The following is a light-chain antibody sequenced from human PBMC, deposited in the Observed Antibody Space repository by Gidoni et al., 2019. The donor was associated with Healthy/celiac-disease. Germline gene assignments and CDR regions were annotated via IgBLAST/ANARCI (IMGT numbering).Light chain of an antibody. Sequence: DIQMTTSPSSLSASVGDRVTITCRASQSSSSYLNWYQQKPGKAPKLLIYAASSWQSGVPSRFSGSGSGTDFTLTISSLQPEDFATYYCQQSYSTPRTFGQGTKLEIK. CDR2: AAS. CDR3: QQSYSTPRT. V-gene: IGKV1-39*01. CDR1: QSSSSY. J-gene: IGKJ2*02.